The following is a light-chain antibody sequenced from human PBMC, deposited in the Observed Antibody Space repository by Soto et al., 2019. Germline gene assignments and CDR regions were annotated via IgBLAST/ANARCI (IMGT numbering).Light chain of an antibody. Sequence: QSVLTQPPSACVSPGQSVTISCTGTSSDVGDNYVSWYQQHLGKAPKLIIYEVSQRPSGVPDRFSGSKSGNTASLTVSGLQTEDEADYYCSAYAGSNNFVFGSGTKVTVL. V-gene: IGLV2-8*01. CDR2: EVS. CDR3: SAYAGSNNFV. J-gene: IGLJ1*01. CDR1: SSDVGDNY.